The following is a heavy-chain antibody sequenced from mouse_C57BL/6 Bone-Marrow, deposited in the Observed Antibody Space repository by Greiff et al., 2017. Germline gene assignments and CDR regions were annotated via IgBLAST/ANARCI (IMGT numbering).Heavy chain of an antibody. V-gene: IGHV1-61*01. Sequence: QVQLQQPGAELVRPGSSVKLSCKASGYTFTSYWMDWVKQRPGQGLEWIGNIYPSDSETHYNQKFKDKATLTVDKSSSTAYMQLSSLTSEDSAVYYCARPYDCDSWFAYWGQGTLVTVSA. J-gene: IGHJ3*01. CDR3: ARPYDCDSWFAY. D-gene: IGHD2-4*01. CDR2: IYPSDSET. CDR1: GYTFTSYW.